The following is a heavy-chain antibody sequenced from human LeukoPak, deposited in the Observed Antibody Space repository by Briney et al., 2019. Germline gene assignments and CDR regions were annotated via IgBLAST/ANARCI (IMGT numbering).Heavy chain of an antibody. CDR1: GASIRSYF. V-gene: IGHV4-59*01. CDR3: ARGLVLATDDAFDI. CDR2: VYDNDIS. J-gene: IGHJ3*02. D-gene: IGHD5-12*01. Sequence: SETLSLTCSVCGASIRSYFWSWIRQSPGKGLEWIGYVYDNDISNFNPSLESRVTILVDRSKSQFSLKLRSVTAADTAVYYCARGLVLATDDAFDIWGPGTMVTVSS.